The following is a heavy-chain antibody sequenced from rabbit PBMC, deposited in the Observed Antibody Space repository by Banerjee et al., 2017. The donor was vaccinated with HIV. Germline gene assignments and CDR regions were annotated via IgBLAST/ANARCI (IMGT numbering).Heavy chain of an antibody. CDR3: ARDVAGSSDGDL. J-gene: IGHJ6*01. Sequence: QEQLVESGGGLVQPGGSLKLSCKASGFDFSSYGVSWVRQAPGKGLEWIGYIDPVFRSTSYASWVNGRFTISSHNAQNTLYLQLNSLTDADTATYFCARDVAGSSDGDLWGPGTLVTVS. D-gene: IGHD8-1*01. CDR1: GFDFSSYG. CDR2: IDPVFRST. V-gene: IGHV1S47*01.